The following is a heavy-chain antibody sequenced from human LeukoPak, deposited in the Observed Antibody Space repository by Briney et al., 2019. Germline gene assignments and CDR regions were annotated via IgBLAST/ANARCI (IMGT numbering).Heavy chain of an antibody. CDR3: ARERVPAANGAFDI. CDR2: INHSGST. D-gene: IGHD2-2*01. Sequence: SETLSLTCAVSGYSISSGYYWGWIRQPPGKGLEWIGEINHSGSTNYNPSLKSRVTISVDTSKNQFSLKLSSVTAADTAVYYCARERVPAANGAFDIWGQGTMVTVSS. V-gene: IGHV4-38-2*02. CDR1: GYSISSGYY. J-gene: IGHJ3*02.